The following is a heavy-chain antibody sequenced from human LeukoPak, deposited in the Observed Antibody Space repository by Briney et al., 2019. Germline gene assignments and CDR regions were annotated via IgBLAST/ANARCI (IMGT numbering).Heavy chain of an antibody. D-gene: IGHD2-2*02. V-gene: IGHV3-23*01. CDR2: ISGSGGST. J-gene: IGHJ4*02. CDR3: AKDDGMGYCSSTSCYRGPFDY. Sequence: PGGSLRLSCAASGFTFSSYAMSWVRQAPGKGLEWVSAISGSGGSTYYADSVKGRFTISRDNSKNTLYLQMNSLRAEDTAAYYCAKDDGMGYCSSTSCYRGPFDYWGQGTLVTVSS. CDR1: GFTFSSYA.